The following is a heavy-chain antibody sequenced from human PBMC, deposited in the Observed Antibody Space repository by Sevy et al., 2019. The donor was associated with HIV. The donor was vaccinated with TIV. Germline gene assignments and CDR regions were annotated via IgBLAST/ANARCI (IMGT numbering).Heavy chain of an antibody. Sequence: SETLSLTCTVSGGSVSSGSYYWSWIRQPPGKGLEWIGYIYYSGSTNYNPSLKSRVTISVDTSKNQFSLKLSSVTAADTAVYYCVREGRLVNYFDYWGQGTLVTVSS. D-gene: IGHD3-10*01. V-gene: IGHV4-61*01. J-gene: IGHJ4*02. CDR1: GGSVSSGSYY. CDR2: IYYSGST. CDR3: VREGRLVNYFDY.